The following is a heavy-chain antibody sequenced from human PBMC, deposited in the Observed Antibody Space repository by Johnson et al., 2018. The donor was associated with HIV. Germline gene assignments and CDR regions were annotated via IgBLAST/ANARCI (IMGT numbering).Heavy chain of an antibody. CDR2: IKSKSDGGTT. V-gene: IGHV3-15*01. CDR1: GFTFSNAW. CDR3: TTNFWSGFYPDAFDI. J-gene: IGHJ3*02. Sequence: VQLVESGGGLVKPGGSLSLPCAASGFTFSNAWMTWVRQAPGKGLEWVGRIKSKSDGGTTDYAAPVRGRFSISRDDSETTVYLQMNSLKIEDTAVYYCTTNFWSGFYPDAFDIWGQGTMVTVSS. D-gene: IGHD3-3*01.